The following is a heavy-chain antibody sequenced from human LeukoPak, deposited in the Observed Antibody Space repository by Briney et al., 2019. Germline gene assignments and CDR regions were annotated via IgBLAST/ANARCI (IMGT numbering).Heavy chain of an antibody. D-gene: IGHD5-18*01. CDR2: IYHSGST. V-gene: IGHV4-4*02. CDR3: ATRLGYSYRYFDY. CDR1: GGSISSSNW. Sequence: SETLSLTCAVSGGSISSSNWWSWVRQPPGKGLEWIGEIYHSGSTNYNPSLKSRVTISVDTSKNQFSLKLSSVTAADAAVYYCATRLGYSYRYFDYWGQGTLVTVSS. J-gene: IGHJ4*02.